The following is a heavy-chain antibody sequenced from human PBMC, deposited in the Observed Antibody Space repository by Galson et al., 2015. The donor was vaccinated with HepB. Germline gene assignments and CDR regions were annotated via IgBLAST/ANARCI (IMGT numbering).Heavy chain of an antibody. J-gene: IGHJ3*02. D-gene: IGHD3-10*01. CDR1: GGTFSSYA. CDR3: ARGLDVLLWFGDPSDAFDI. V-gene: IGHV1-69*04. CDR2: IIPILGIA. Sequence: SVKVSCKASGGTFSSYAISWVRQAPGQGLEWMGRIIPILGIANYAQKFQGRVTITADKSTSTAYMELSSLRSEDTAVYYCARGLDVLLWFGDPSDAFDIWGQGTMVTVSS.